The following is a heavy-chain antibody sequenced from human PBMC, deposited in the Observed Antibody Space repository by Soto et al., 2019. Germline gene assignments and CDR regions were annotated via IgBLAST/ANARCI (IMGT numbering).Heavy chain of an antibody. CDR3: ARDTVLTGMFDL. J-gene: IGHJ5*02. CDR1: GGSIGSYH. CDR2: VYYTGTT. Sequence: SETLSLTCTVSGGSIGSYHWSWVRQPPGKGLEWIVSVYYTGTTNYNPSLGSRVTISIDAPENQISLKLTSVTAADTAFYYCARDTVLTGMFDLWGQGTLVTVSS. V-gene: IGHV4-59*01. D-gene: IGHD4-17*01.